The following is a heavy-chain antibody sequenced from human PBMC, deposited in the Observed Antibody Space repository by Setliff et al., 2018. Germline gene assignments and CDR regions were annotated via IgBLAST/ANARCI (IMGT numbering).Heavy chain of an antibody. CDR3: ARVVGADGIGIDY. CDR2: IYPGDSDA. D-gene: IGHD2-15*01. Sequence: GESLKISCKGSGYNFTTYWIGWVRQMPGEGLEWMGIIYPGDSDARYSPSFQGQVTISADKSINTVYLQWSSLKASDTATYYCARVVGADGIGIDYWGQGTVVTVSS. V-gene: IGHV5-51*01. J-gene: IGHJ4*02. CDR1: GYNFTTYW.